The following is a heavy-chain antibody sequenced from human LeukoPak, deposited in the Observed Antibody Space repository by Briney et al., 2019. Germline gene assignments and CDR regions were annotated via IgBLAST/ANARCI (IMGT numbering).Heavy chain of an antibody. CDR1: GFTVSSNY. CDR3: AKDGRNYYDSSGHFDY. V-gene: IGHV3-53*01. D-gene: IGHD3-22*01. J-gene: IGHJ4*02. Sequence: PGGSLRLSCAASGFTVSSNYMSWVRQAPGKGLEWVSVIYSGGSTYYADSVKGRFTISRDNSKNTLYLQMNSLRAEDTAVYYCAKDGRNYYDSSGHFDYWGQGTLVTVSS. CDR2: IYSGGST.